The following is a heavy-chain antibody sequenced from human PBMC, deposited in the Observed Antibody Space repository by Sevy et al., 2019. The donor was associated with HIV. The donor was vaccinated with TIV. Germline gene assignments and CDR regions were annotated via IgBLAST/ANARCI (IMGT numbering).Heavy chain of an antibody. CDR1: GFTFSAYA. CDR2: ISASGGRT. D-gene: IGHD2-15*01. CDR3: AKDIKPYQLLHLFDY. Sequence: GGSLRLSCAASGFTFSAYAMSWVRQTPGKGLEWVSAISASGGRTYYAVSVKGRFTISRDNSKDTLFLQMDSLRAEDASIYFSAKDIKPYQLLHLFDYWGQGTLVTVSS. J-gene: IGHJ4*02. V-gene: IGHV3-23*01.